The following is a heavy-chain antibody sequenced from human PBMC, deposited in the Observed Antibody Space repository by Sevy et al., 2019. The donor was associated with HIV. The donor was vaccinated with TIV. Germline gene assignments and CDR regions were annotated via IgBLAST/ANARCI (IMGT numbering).Heavy chain of an antibody. CDR2: IGAYNGNK. V-gene: IGHV1-18*01. D-gene: IGHD1-26*01. CDR3: ARCLGGLRPWEYNWFDP. CDR1: GYNFNSYG. Sequence: ASVKVSCKASGYNFNSYGISWVRQAPGQGLEWMGWIGAYNGNKKYAQKFQGRVTLTTDTSTSTAYMELRSLRSDDTAVYYCARCLGGLRPWEYNWFDPWGQGTLVTVSS. J-gene: IGHJ5*02.